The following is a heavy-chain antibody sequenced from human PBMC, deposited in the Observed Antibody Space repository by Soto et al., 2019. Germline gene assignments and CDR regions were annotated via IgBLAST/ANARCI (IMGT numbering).Heavy chain of an antibody. J-gene: IGHJ5*02. Sequence: ASWTGASKASGSPLTRYGITWVRQAPGQGLEWMGWISAYNGNTNYAQKLQGRVTMTTDTSTSTAYMELRSLRSDDTAVYYCARVKGSGYHNWFDPWGQGTLVTV. D-gene: IGHD3-22*01. CDR2: ISAYNGNT. CDR1: GSPLTRYG. CDR3: ARVKGSGYHNWFDP. V-gene: IGHV1-18*01.